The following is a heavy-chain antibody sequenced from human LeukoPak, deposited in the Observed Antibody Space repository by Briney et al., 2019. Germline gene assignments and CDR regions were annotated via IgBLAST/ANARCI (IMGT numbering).Heavy chain of an antibody. Sequence: PGGSLRLSCAASGFTFSSYGMPWVRQAPGKGLEWVAVISYDGSNKYYADSVKGRFTISRDNSKNTLYLQMNSLRAEDTAVYYCAKDGPIVGATMDYWGQGTLVTVSS. V-gene: IGHV3-30*18. CDR1: GFTFSSYG. D-gene: IGHD1-26*01. J-gene: IGHJ4*02. CDR2: ISYDGSNK. CDR3: AKDGPIVGATMDY.